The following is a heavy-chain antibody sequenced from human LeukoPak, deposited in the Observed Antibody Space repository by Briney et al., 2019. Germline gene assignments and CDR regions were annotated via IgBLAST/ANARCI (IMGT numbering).Heavy chain of an antibody. CDR3: AKGTAFRSLYYYYGMDV. V-gene: IGHV3-9*01. CDR2: ITWNGATI. J-gene: IGHJ6*02. Sequence: GGSLRLSCAGSGYIFHDYVMHWVRHRPGEGLEWVAGITWNGATIGYADSVKGRFTISRDNAKNSLYLQMNSLRAEDTALYYCAKGTAFRSLYYYYGMDVWGQGTTVTVSS. CDR1: GYIFHDYV. D-gene: IGHD2-15*01.